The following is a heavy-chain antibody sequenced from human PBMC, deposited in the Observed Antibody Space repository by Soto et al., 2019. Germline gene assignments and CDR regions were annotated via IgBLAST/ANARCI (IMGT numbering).Heavy chain of an antibody. V-gene: IGHV4-31*03. CDR2: IYYSGST. CDR1: GGSISSGGYY. CDR3: ARDKLTATSGVSYYYYGMDV. D-gene: IGHD5-12*01. Sequence: QVQLQESGPGLVKPSQTLSLTCTVSGGSISSGGYYWSWIRQHPGKGLEWIGYIYYSGSTYYNPSLKRRVTISVDTSKNQFSLKLSSVTAADTAVYYCARDKLTATSGVSYYYYGMDVWGQGTTVTVSS. J-gene: IGHJ6*02.